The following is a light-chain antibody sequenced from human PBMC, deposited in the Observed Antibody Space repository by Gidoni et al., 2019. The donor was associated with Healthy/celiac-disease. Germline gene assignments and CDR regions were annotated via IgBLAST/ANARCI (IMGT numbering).Light chain of an antibody. CDR2: GNS. CDR1: SSNIVAGYD. Sequence: QSVLTQPPSVSGAPGQRVTISCTGSSSNIVAGYDVHWYQQLPGTAPKLLIYGNSNRPSGVPDRCSGSKSGTSASLAITGLQAADEADYYCQSYDSSLSGVVFGGGTKLTVL. V-gene: IGLV1-40*01. J-gene: IGLJ2*01. CDR3: QSYDSSLSGVV.